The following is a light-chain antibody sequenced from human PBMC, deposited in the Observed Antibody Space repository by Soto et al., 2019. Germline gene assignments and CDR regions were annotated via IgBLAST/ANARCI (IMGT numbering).Light chain of an antibody. CDR2: GAS. CDR1: QSVDTN. Sequence: EVVMTQSPDTLSVSPGDRATLSCRASQSVDTNVAWYQQKPGQAPRLLVHGASTRATGVPARFTGIGSGTDSTLTISGLQSDDFAVYYCQQYYNWPPYTFGQGTKLQIK. CDR3: QQYYNWPPYT. V-gene: IGKV3-15*01. J-gene: IGKJ2*01.